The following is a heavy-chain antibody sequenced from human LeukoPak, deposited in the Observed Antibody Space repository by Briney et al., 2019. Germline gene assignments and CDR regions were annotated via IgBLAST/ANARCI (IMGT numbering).Heavy chain of an antibody. V-gene: IGHV1-2*02. CDR3: ALPLSSIAAAGTVRVGFDY. CDR1: GYTFTGYY. J-gene: IGHJ4*02. D-gene: IGHD6-13*01. Sequence: ASVKASCKASGYTFTGYYMHWVRQAPGQGLEWMGWINPNSGGTNYAQKFQGRVTMTRDTSISTAYIELSRLRSDDTAVYYCALPLSSIAAAGTVRVGFDYWGQGTLVTVSS. CDR2: INPNSGGT.